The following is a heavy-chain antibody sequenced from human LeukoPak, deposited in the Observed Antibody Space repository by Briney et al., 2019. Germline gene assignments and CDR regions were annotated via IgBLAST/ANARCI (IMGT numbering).Heavy chain of an antibody. D-gene: IGHD5-24*01. Sequence: GASVKVSCKASGYTFTSYDINWVRQATGQGLEWMGWMNPNSGNTGYAQKFQGRVTITRDTSASTAYMELSSLRSEDTAVYYCARVRDSPGAFDIWGQGTMVPSLQ. V-gene: IGHV1-8*01. CDR1: GYTFTSYD. CDR3: ARVRDSPGAFDI. CDR2: MNPNSGNT. J-gene: IGHJ3*02.